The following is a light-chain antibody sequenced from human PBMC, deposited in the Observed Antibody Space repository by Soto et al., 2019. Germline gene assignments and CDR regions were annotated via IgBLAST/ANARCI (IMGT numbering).Light chain of an antibody. CDR1: QSVSSY. V-gene: IGKV3-11*01. Sequence: EIVLTQSPATLSLSPGERATLSCRASQSVSSYLAWYQQKPGQAPRLLIYDASSRATGIPARFSGSGSGTDFNLTISSLEPEDFAVYYCQQRSNWPITFGQGTRLEIK. J-gene: IGKJ5*01. CDR2: DAS. CDR3: QQRSNWPIT.